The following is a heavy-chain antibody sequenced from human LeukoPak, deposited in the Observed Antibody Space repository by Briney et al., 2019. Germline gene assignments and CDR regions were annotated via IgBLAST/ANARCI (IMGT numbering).Heavy chain of an antibody. Sequence: SQTLSLTCTVSGSSISSGDYYWSWIRQPPGKGLEWIGYIYYSGSTYYNPSLKSRVTISVDTSKNQFSLKLSSVTAADTAVYYCARVRFQGYYYYYYMDVWGEGTTVTVSS. CDR2: IYYSGST. D-gene: IGHD3-3*01. V-gene: IGHV4-30-4*08. CDR3: ARVRFQGYYYYYYMDV. CDR1: GSSISSGDYY. J-gene: IGHJ6*03.